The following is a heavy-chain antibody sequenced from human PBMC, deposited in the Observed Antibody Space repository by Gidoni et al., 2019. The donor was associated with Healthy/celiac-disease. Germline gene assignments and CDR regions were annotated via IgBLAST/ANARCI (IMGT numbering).Heavy chain of an antibody. CDR3: ARGRYYYDSSGLDY. J-gene: IGHJ4*02. D-gene: IGHD3-22*01. Sequence: EVQLVESGGGLVQPGGSLGLSCAASGFTFSSYDMHWVRQATGKGLEWVSAIGTAGDTYYPGSVKGRFTISRENAKNSLYLQMNSLRAGDTAVYYCARGRYYYDSSGLDYWGQGTLVTVSS. CDR2: IGTAGDT. V-gene: IGHV3-13*04. CDR1: GFTFSSYD.